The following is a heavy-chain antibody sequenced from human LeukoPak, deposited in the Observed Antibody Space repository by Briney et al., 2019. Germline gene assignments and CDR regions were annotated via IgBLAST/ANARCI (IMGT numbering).Heavy chain of an antibody. D-gene: IGHD4-17*01. CDR2: VNVLGNT. CDR1: GGSISSTNW. CDR3: ARHVYGDSFDY. V-gene: IGHV4-4*02. J-gene: IGHJ4*02. Sequence: SGTLSLTCGVSGGSISSTNWWTWVRQPPGKGLEWIGEVNVLGNTNYNPSLESRVTISIDKSENHVSLKLTSVTAADTAVYYCARHVYGDSFDYWGQGTLVTVSS.